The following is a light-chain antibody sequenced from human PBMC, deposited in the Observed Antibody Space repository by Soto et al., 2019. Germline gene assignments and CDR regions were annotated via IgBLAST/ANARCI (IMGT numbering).Light chain of an antibody. CDR3: QQYNKWPYT. V-gene: IGKV3-15*01. CDR2: GTS. J-gene: IGKJ2*01. Sequence: EIVMTQSPVALSVSPGESAALSCRASQSVGRNFAWYQQRPGQAPRVLIYGTSTRATGVPARFSGSGSGTDFTLTISSLQSEDFAVYYFQQYNKWPYTFGKGNRLEIK. CDR1: QSVGRN.